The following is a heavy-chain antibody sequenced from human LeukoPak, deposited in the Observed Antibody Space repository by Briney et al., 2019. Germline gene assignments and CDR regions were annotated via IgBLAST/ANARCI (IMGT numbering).Heavy chain of an antibody. CDR2: IHTSGST. CDR3: ARDRYYYDSSGYCRCDY. V-gene: IGHV4-4*07. Sequence: SETLSLTCTVSGVSISSYYWSWIRQPAGKGLEWIGRIHTSGSTNYNPSRKSRVTMSVDTSKNEFSLKLSSVTAADTAVYYCARDRYYYDSSGYCRCDYWGQGTLVTVSS. D-gene: IGHD3-22*01. J-gene: IGHJ4*02. CDR1: GVSISSYY.